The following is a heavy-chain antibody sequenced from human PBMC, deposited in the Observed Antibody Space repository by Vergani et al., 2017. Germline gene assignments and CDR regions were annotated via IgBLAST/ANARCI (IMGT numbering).Heavy chain of an antibody. CDR2: ISSSSSTI. D-gene: IGHD3-22*01. Sequence: EVQLVESGGGLVQPGGSLRLSCAASGFTFSSYSMNWVRQAPGKGLEWVSYISSSSSTIYYADSVKGRFTISRDNAKNSLYLQMNSLRDEDTAVYYCARDLTPRYYYDSSGYYFDYWGQGTLVTVSS. V-gene: IGHV3-48*02. CDR1: GFTFSSYS. CDR3: ARDLTPRYYYDSSGYYFDY. J-gene: IGHJ4*02.